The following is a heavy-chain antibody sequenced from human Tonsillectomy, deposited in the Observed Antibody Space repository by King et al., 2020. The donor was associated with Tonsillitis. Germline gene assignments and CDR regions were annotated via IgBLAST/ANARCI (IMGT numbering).Heavy chain of an antibody. CDR3: ARGGVTAAAGTRPRPFQH. CDR2: INPSGGGT. V-gene: IGHV1-46*01. Sequence: QVQLVESGAEVKKPGASVKVSCKASGYTFTNYYIHWVRQAPGQGLEWMGIINPSGGGTTYAHKFQGRVTMTRDTSTSTVYMELSSLRSQDTAVFYCARGGVTAAAGTRPRPFQHWGQGTLVTVSS. CDR1: GYTFTNYY. J-gene: IGHJ1*01. D-gene: IGHD6-13*01.